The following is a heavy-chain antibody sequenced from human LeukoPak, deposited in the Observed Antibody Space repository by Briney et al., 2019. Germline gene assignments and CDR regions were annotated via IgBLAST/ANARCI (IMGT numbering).Heavy chain of an antibody. CDR3: ARDPDY. CDR2: IYTSGST. V-gene: IGHV4-61*02. CDR1: GGSISSGSYY. Sequence: PPETLSLTCTVSGGSISSGSYYWSWIRQPAGKGLEWIGRIYTSGSTNYNPSLKSRVTISVDTSKNQFSLKLSSVTAADTAVYYCARDPDYWGQGTLVTVSS. J-gene: IGHJ4*02.